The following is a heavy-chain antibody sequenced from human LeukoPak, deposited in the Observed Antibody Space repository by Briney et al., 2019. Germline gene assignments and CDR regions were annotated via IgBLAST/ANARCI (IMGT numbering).Heavy chain of an antibody. CDR2: IYHSGTT. J-gene: IGHJ5*01. V-gene: IGHV4-59*08. CDR3: AKFHNWFDS. CDR1: GDSITDYY. Sequence: PSETLSLTCTVSGDSITDYYWSWIRQPPGKELEWIGFIYHSGTTSYNPSLNSRVTISIDTSTNQFSLKLSSVTAADTAVYYCAKFHNWFDSWGQGTLVAVSS. D-gene: IGHD2-21*01.